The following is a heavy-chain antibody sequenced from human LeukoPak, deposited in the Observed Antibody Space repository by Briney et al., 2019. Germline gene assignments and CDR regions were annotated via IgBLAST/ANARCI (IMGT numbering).Heavy chain of an antibody. J-gene: IGHJ4*02. CDR2: IRYDGSNK. Sequence: GGSLRLSCAASGFTFSSYGMHWVRQAPGKGLEWVAFIRYDGSNKYYADSVKGRFTISRDNAKNSLYLQMTSLRVEDTAVYYCAKDPGYYGSGSQGTDYWGQGTLVTVSS. V-gene: IGHV3-30*02. CDR3: AKDPGYYGSGSQGTDY. CDR1: GFTFSSYG. D-gene: IGHD3-10*01.